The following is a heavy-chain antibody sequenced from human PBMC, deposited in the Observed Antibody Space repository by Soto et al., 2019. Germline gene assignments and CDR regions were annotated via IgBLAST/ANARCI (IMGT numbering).Heavy chain of an antibody. CDR2: IIPIFGTA. Sequence: SVKVSCKASGGTFSSYAISWVRQAPGQGLEWMGGIIPIFGTANYAQKFQGRVTITADESTSTAYMELSSLRSEDTAVYYCARSYYYDSSGYLNPLDYWGQGTLVTVSS. J-gene: IGHJ4*02. V-gene: IGHV1-69*13. CDR3: ARSYYYDSSGYLNPLDY. CDR1: GGTFSSYA. D-gene: IGHD3-22*01.